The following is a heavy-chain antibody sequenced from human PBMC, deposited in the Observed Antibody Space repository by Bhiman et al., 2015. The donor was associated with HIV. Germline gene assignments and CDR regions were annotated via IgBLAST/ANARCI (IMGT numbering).Heavy chain of an antibody. V-gene: IGHV3-21*01. CDR1: GFPFSHYT. CDR3: ARSGATGLHEDYFDY. J-gene: IGHJ4*02. CDR2: ISTSSSYI. D-gene: IGHD1-26*01. Sequence: EVQLVESGGGLVKPGGSLRLSCAASGFPFSHYTMNWVRQAPGKGLEWVSSISTSSSYIYYADSVKGRFTISRDNAKNSLYLQMNSLRAEDTAMYYCARSGATGLHEDYFDYWGQGTLVTVSS.